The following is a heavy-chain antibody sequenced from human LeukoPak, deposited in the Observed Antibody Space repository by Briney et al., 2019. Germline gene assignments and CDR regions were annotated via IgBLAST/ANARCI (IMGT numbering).Heavy chain of an antibody. D-gene: IGHD6-25*01. CDR1: GGSVSNGNYY. V-gene: IGHV4-61*01. Sequence: SETLSLTCTVSGGSVSNGNYYWSWIRPHPGKGLEWIGNMHYSGSTNYNPSLKSRVTISVDTSMNQFSLLLTSATAADTAVYYCARDSLLRGSGWDYWYFDLWGRGTLVTVSS. J-gene: IGHJ2*01. CDR3: ARDSLLRGSGWDYWYFDL. CDR2: MHYSGST.